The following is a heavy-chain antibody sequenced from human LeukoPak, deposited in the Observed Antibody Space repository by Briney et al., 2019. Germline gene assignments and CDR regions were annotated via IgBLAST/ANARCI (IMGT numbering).Heavy chain of an antibody. D-gene: IGHD5-18*01. V-gene: IGHV3-30*18. CDR3: AKGGYSYGPSVFFDY. CDR2: ISYDGSNK. Sequence: GGSLRLSCAASGFTFSSYGMHWVRQAPGKGLEWVAVISYDGSNKYYADSVKGRFTISRDNSKNTLYLQMNSLRAEDTAVYYCAKGGYSYGPSVFFDYWGQGTLVTVSS. J-gene: IGHJ4*02. CDR1: GFTFSSYG.